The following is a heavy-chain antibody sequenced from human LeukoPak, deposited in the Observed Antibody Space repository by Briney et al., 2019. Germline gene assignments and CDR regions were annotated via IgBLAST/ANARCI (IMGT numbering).Heavy chain of an antibody. CDR3: ARVLGPIVVVVAAQRGFDY. J-gene: IGHJ4*02. V-gene: IGHV1-18*04. CDR2: ISANNGET. Sequence: ASVKVSCKASGYTFTNYGISWVRQAPGQGLEWMAWISANNGETRYAQNLQGRVTMTTDTSTSTAYMELRSLRSDDTAVYYCARVLGPIVVVVAAQRGFDYWGQGTLVTVSS. D-gene: IGHD2-15*01. CDR1: GYTFTNYG.